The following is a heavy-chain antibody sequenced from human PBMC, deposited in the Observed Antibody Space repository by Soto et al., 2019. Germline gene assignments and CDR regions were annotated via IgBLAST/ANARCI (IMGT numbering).Heavy chain of an antibody. CDR2: ISGSGGST. J-gene: IGHJ4*02. D-gene: IGHD6-19*01. CDR1: GFTFSSYA. V-gene: IGHV3-23*01. CDR3: AKDRAPNSSGRKTVFDY. Sequence: GGSLRLSCAASGFTFSSYAMSWVRQAPGKGLEWVSAISGSGGSTYYADSVKGRFTISRDNSKNTLYLQMNSLRAEDTAVYYCAKDRAPNSSGRKTVFDYWGQGTLVTVSS.